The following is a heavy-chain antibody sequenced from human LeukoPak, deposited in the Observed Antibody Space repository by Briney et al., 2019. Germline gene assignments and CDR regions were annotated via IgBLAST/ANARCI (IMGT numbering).Heavy chain of an antibody. CDR1: GYTFTNNY. CDR3: ARDGVWLLGSNWFDP. CDR2: INPSGDNT. J-gene: IGHJ5*02. D-gene: IGHD5-18*01. Sequence: ASVKVSCKASGYTFTNNYMHWVRQAPGQGLEWMGIINPSGDNTWYAQKFQGRVTMTRDMATSTDYMEVRGLRSDDTAVYYCARDGVWLLGSNWFDPWGQGTLVTVSS. V-gene: IGHV1-46*01.